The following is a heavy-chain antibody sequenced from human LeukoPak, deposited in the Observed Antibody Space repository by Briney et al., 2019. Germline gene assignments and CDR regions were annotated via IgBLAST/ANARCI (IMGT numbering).Heavy chain of an antibody. CDR2: IKQDGSKK. CDR3: TRVGYIDEGIDY. D-gene: IGHD5-24*01. V-gene: IGHV3-7*04. Sequence: GGSLRLSCVASGFPFSGYWMTWVRQAPGKGLEWVANIKQDGSKKSCVDSVKGRFTISRDNAKNSLYLQMNSLRAEDTAIYYCTRVGYIDEGIDYWGQGTLVTVSS. CDR1: GFPFSGYW. J-gene: IGHJ4*02.